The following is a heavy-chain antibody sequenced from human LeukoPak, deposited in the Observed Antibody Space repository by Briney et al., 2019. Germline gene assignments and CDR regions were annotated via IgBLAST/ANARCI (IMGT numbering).Heavy chain of an antibody. Sequence: ASVTVSCKASGYTFTSYYMHWVRQAPGQGLEWMGIINPSGGSTSYAQKFQGRVTMTRDTSTSTVYMELSSLRSEDTAVYYCAGAGYNYCPPDYWGQGTLVTVSS. V-gene: IGHV1-46*01. CDR2: INPSGGST. CDR1: GYTFTSYY. CDR3: AGAGYNYCPPDY. J-gene: IGHJ4*02. D-gene: IGHD5-24*01.